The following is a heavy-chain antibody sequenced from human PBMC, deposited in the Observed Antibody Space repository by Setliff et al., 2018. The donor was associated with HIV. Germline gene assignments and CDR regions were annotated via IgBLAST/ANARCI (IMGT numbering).Heavy chain of an antibody. CDR2: VYYSGST. Sequence: PSETLSLTCTVSGGSMTTHFWSWIRQPPGKGLEWIGSVYYSGSTNYNPSLKSRVTISLDTSENQFSLNLNSVTAADTAVYYCARDISEGFFLERASEHWSQGTLVTVSS. CDR1: GGSMTTHF. CDR3: ARDISEGFFLERASEH. V-gene: IGHV4-59*11. J-gene: IGHJ1*01. D-gene: IGHD3-3*01.